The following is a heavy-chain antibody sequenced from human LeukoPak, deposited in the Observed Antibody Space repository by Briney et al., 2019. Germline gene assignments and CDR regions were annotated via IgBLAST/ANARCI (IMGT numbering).Heavy chain of an antibody. CDR1: GFTFSSYR. CDR2: IKQDGSEK. V-gene: IGHV3-7*03. D-gene: IGHD1-26*01. CDR3: TTDPPGVGATMRSPPLYYYYYYMDV. J-gene: IGHJ6*03. Sequence: GGSLRLSCAASGFTFSSYRMNWVRQAPGKGLEWVANIKQDGSEKYYVDSMMGRFTISRDNAKNSLYLQMNSLKTEDTAVYYCTTDPPGVGATMRSPPLYYYYYYMDVWGKGTTVTVSS.